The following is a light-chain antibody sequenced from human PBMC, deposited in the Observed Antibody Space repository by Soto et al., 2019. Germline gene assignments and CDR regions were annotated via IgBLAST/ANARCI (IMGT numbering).Light chain of an antibody. CDR2: DDS. CDR3: QVWDSSGGHPV. V-gene: IGLV3-21*02. J-gene: IGLJ3*02. Sequence: SYELTQPPSLSVAPGQTARITCGGNNIATKGVHWYQQKPGQAPVLVVHDDSDRPSGIPERFSGSKSGNTATLTISRAEAGDEADYYCQVWDSSGGHPVFGGGTKLTVL. CDR1: NIATKG.